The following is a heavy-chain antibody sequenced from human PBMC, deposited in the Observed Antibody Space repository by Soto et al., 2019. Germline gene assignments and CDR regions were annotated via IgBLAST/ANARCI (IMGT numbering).Heavy chain of an antibody. CDR3: ARDPGYSSGWLRLDY. V-gene: IGHV3-7*03. D-gene: IGHD6-19*01. J-gene: IGHJ4*02. Sequence: GGSLRLSCAASGFTFSSYWMSWVRQAPGKGLEWVANIKQDGSEKYYVDSVKGRFTISRDNAKNSLYLQMNSLRAEDTAVYYCARDPGYSSGWLRLDYWGQGTLVTVSA. CDR1: GFTFSSYW. CDR2: IKQDGSEK.